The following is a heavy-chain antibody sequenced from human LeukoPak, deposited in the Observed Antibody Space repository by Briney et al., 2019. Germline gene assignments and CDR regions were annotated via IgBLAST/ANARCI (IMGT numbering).Heavy chain of an antibody. CDR3: ARSYLWELLGVAFDL. D-gene: IGHD1-26*01. J-gene: IGHJ3*01. V-gene: IGHV4-61*02. Sequence: MASQTLSLTCTVSGGSINSDSYYWSWIRQPAGKGLEWIGRIYTSGSTNYNPSLKSRVTISVDTSKNQFSLKLSSVTAADTAVYYCARSYLWELLGVAFDLWGQGTMVTVSS. CDR2: IYTSGST. CDR1: GGSINSDSYY.